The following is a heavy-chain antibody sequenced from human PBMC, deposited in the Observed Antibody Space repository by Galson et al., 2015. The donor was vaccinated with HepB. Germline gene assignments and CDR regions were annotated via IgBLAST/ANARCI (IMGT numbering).Heavy chain of an antibody. V-gene: IGHV4-59*01. Sequence: LSLTCTVSGGSISSSYWSWIRQPPGKGLEWIGYIYYSGSTNYNHSLKSRVTISVDTSKNQFSLKLSSVTAADTAVYYCARVIAASGLYFQHWVQCTLVTVSS. D-gene: IGHD6-13*01. J-gene: IGHJ1*01. CDR1: GGSISSSY. CDR3: ARVIAASGLYFQH. CDR2: IYYSGST.